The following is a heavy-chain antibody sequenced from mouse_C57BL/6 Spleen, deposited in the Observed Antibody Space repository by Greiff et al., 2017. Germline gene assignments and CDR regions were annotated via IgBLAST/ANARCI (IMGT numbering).Heavy chain of an antibody. Sequence: QVQLQQSGAELVKPGASVKISCKASGYAFSSYWMNWVKQRPGKGLEWIGQIYPGDGDTNYNGKFKGKATLTADKSSSTAYMQLSSLTSEDSAVYFCARWFSYYYAMDYWGQGTSVTVSS. CDR3: ARWFSYYYAMDY. CDR1: GYAFSSYW. V-gene: IGHV1-80*01. CDR2: IYPGDGDT. J-gene: IGHJ4*01. D-gene: IGHD1-2*01.